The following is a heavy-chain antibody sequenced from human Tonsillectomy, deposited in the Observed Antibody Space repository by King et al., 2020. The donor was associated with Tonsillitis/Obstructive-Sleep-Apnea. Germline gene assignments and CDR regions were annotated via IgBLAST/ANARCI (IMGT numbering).Heavy chain of an antibody. D-gene: IGHD3-9*01. J-gene: IGHJ3*02. V-gene: IGHV1-69*01. CDR3: AQDYDILTGQPKNAFDI. Sequence: QLVQSGAEVKKPGSSVKVSCKASGGTFSSYAISWVRQAPGQGLEWMGGIIPIFGTANYAQKFQGRVTITADESTSTAYMELSSLRSEDTAVYYCAQDYDILTGQPKNAFDIWGQGTMVTVSS. CDR1: GGTFSSYA. CDR2: IIPIFGTA.